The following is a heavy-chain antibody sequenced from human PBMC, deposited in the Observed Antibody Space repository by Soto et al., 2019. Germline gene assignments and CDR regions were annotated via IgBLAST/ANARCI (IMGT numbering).Heavy chain of an antibody. V-gene: IGHV1-18*01. Sequence: QVQLVQSGAEVKKPGASVKVSCKASGYTFSTDGISWLRQAPGQGLEWMGWISGYNAKTKNAQKFQGRVTMTTDTSTSTAYMELRSLTSDDPAVYYCARDGGQTVVDSWGQGTLVTVSS. D-gene: IGHD3-16*01. CDR2: ISGYNAKT. CDR1: GYTFSTDG. J-gene: IGHJ5*01. CDR3: ARDGGQTVVDS.